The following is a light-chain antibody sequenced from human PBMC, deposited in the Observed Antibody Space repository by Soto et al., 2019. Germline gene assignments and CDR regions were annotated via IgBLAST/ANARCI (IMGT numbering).Light chain of an antibody. J-gene: IGKJ1*01. CDR2: AAS. CDR3: QQYYIYPWT. Sequence: AIRMTQSPSSLSASTGDRVTITCRASQGISSYLAWYQQKPGKAPKLLIYAASTWQSGVPSRFSGSGSGTDFTLTISCLQSEDFATYYCQQYYIYPWTFGQGTKVEIK. CDR1: QGISSY. V-gene: IGKV1-8*01.